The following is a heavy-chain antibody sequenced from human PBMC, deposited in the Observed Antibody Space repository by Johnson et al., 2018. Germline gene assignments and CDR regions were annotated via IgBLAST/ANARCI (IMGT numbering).Heavy chain of an antibody. J-gene: IGHJ3*02. Sequence: VQLVESGGGLIRPGGSLRLSCAASGFSFSDSWMNWVRQGPGKGLEWVGLIKRKSDGGTTHYAAPVEGRFTISRDDSRNTLYLQMNSLKAEDTAVYYCARGHYGMWGQGTMVTVSS. V-gene: IGHV3-15*07. CDR2: IKRKSDGGTT. CDR3: ARGHYGM. CDR1: GFSFSDSW. D-gene: IGHD4-17*01.